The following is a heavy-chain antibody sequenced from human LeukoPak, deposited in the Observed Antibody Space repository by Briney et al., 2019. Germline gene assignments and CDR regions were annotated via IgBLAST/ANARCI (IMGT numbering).Heavy chain of an antibody. D-gene: IGHD3-10*01. CDR1: GASVSSGSYY. J-gene: IGHJ4*02. CDR3: ARDRVSYGLGSQPAFDS. V-gene: IGHV4-61*01. CDR2: IYYSGST. Sequence: SETLSLTCTVSGASVSSGSYYWRWVRQPPGKGLEWIGYIYYSGSTNYNPSLKSRVTMSVDMSKNQFSLKLSSVTAADTAVYYCARDRVSYGLGSQPAFDSWGQGTLVTVSS.